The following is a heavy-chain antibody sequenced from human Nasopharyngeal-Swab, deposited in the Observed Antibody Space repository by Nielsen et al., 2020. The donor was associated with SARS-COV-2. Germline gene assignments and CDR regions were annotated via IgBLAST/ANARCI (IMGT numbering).Heavy chain of an antibody. CDR1: GFIVSSHY. CDR2: IYPGGST. D-gene: IGHD5-18*01. V-gene: IGHV3-53*01. CDR3: AREVRGYIDC. Sequence: GGSLRLSCAASGFIVSSHYMNWVRQAPGKGLEWVSVIYPGGSTYYADSVKGRFTISRDSSKSTLYLQMSSLRAEDSAVYYCAREVRGYIDCWGQGTLVAVSS. J-gene: IGHJ4*02.